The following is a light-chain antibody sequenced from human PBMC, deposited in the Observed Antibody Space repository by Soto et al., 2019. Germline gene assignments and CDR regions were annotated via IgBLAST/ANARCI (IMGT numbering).Light chain of an antibody. J-gene: IGKJ5*01. CDR2: LGS. CDR1: QSLLYSNIYNY. V-gene: IGKV2-28*01. CDR3: MQALQTPVT. Sequence: DIVMTQSPLSLTVSPGEPASISCRSSQSLLYSNIYNYLDWYLQKPGQSPQLLVYLGSNRASGVPDRFSGSGSGTDFTLKISRVEAEDVGVYYCMQALQTPVTFGQGTRLEIK.